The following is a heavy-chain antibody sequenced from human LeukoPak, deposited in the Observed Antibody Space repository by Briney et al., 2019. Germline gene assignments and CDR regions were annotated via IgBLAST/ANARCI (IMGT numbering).Heavy chain of an antibody. CDR2: IWYDGSNK. CDR1: GFTFSSYG. Sequence: GGSLRLSCAASGFTFSSYGMHWVRQAPGKGLEWVAVIWYDGSNKYYAGSVKGRFTISRDNSKNTLYLQMNSLRAEDTAVYYCARAGTRGYYFDYWGQGTLVTVSS. V-gene: IGHV3-33*01. CDR3: ARAGTRGYYFDY. J-gene: IGHJ4*02. D-gene: IGHD6-13*01.